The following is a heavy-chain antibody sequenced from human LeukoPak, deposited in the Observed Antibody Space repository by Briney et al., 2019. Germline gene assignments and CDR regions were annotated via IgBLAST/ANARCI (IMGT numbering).Heavy chain of an antibody. V-gene: IGHV3-7*03. CDR3: ANLWSADY. J-gene: IGHJ4*02. Sequence: GGSLRLSCAVSGFTFSSYAMSWVRQAPGKGLEWVANIKQDGSEKYYVDSVKGRFTISRDNAKNSLYLQMNSLRAEDTAVYYCANLWSADYWGQGTLVTVSS. CDR1: GFTFSSYA. CDR2: IKQDGSEK. D-gene: IGHD3-10*01.